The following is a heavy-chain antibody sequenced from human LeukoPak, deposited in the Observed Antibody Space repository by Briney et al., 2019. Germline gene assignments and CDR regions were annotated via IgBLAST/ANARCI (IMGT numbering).Heavy chain of an antibody. CDR2: INHSGST. D-gene: IGHD4-17*01. Sequence: PSETLSLTCAVYGGSFSGYYWSWIRQPPGKGLEWIGEINHSGSTNYNPSLKSRVTISVDTSKNQFSLKLSSVTAADTAVYYCARSDHGDFFDYWGQGTLVTVSS. CDR1: GGSFSGYY. J-gene: IGHJ4*02. CDR3: ARSDHGDFFDY. V-gene: IGHV4-34*01.